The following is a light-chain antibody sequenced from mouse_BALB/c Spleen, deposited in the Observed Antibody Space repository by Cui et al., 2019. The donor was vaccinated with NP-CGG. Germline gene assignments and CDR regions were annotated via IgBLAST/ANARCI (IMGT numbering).Light chain of an antibody. V-gene: IGLV1*01. J-gene: IGLJ1*01. Sequence: AVVTQEYALTTSPGETLTLTCRSSTGAVTTSNYANWVQEKSDHLFIGLIGGTNNRTPGVPARFSGSLIGDKSALTITGAQTEDEAIYFCALWYSNHWVFGGGTKLTVL. CDR1: TGAVTTSNY. CDR2: GTN. CDR3: ALWYSNHWV.